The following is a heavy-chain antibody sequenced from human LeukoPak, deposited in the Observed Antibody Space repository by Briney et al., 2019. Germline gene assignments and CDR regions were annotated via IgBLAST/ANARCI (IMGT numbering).Heavy chain of an antibody. J-gene: IGHJ4*02. CDR1: GYTLTELS. CDR2: FDPEDGET. Sequence: ASVKVSCKVSGYTLTELSMHWVRQAPGKGLEWMGGFDPEDGETIYAQEFQGRVTMTEDTSTDTAYMELSSLRSEDTAVYYCATPRIRWFGELLPAFDYWGQGTLVTVSS. V-gene: IGHV1-24*01. D-gene: IGHD3-10*01. CDR3: ATPRIRWFGELLPAFDY.